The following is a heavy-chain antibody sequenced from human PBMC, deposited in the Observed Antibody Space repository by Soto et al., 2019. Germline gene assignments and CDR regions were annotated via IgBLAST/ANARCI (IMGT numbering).Heavy chain of an antibody. CDR3: ARDQAGILRD. D-gene: IGHD1-26*01. CDR2: ISTGNGNT. Sequence: QVQLVQSGAEVKKPGASVHVSCKASGYTFTSYALYWVRQAPGQGLEWMGWISTGNGNTKYSQNYVGRVTITRDTSASTAYMEFSSLRYEDTAVYDCARDQAGILRDWGPGTLVTGSS. CDR1: GYTFTSYA. J-gene: IGHJ4*02. V-gene: IGHV1-3*04.